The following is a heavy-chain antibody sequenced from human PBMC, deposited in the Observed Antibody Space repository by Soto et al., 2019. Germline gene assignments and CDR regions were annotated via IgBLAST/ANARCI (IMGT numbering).Heavy chain of an antibody. CDR3: AAFKFRPIWSDS. J-gene: IGHJ4*02. CDR2: ISGSGGST. CDR1: GFTFSSYA. D-gene: IGHD3-10*01. Sequence: GVSLRLSCAASGFTFSSYAMSWVRQAPGKGLEWVSAISGSGGSTYSADSVKGRLTIPREHAKNSLYLQMNSLRPEDTALYFCAAFKFRPIWSDSWGQGTLVTVTS. V-gene: IGHV3-23*01.